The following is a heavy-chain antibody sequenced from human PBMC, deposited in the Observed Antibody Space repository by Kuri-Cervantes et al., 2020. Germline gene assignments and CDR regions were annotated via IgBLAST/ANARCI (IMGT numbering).Heavy chain of an antibody. CDR3: ASTYYDSSGYSYFDY. J-gene: IGHJ4*02. V-gene: IGHV3-48*02. Sequence: GESLKISCAASGFTFSSYSMNWVRQAPGKGLEWVSYISSSSTIYYADSVKGRFTISRDNAKNSLYLQMNSLRDEDTAVYYCASTYYDSSGYSYFDYWGQGTLVTVSS. CDR2: ISSSSTI. CDR1: GFTFSSYS. D-gene: IGHD3-22*01.